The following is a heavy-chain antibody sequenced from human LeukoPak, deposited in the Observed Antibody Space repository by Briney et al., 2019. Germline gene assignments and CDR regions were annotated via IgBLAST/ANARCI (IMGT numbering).Heavy chain of an antibody. J-gene: IGHJ4*02. CDR2: ISGLSTHI. CDR3: GRAFPPLRTSSAGDL. D-gene: IGHD3-16*01. CDR1: GFTFSDYD. V-gene: IGHV3-69-1*02. Sequence: PGGSLLLSCSASGFTFSDYDMNWVRPAPGKGLEWVSSISGLSTHIYYGDSVKGRFIISRDNAKNSVYLQMNSLGVEDTAIYYCGRAFPPLRTSSAGDLWGQGILVTVSS.